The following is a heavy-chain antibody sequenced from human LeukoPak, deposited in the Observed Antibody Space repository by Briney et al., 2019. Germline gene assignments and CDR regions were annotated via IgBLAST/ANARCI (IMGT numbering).Heavy chain of an antibody. Sequence: SETLSLTCTVSGDSISNSYWTWIRQSPGKGLEWIGYVDYSGSANYDPSLKSRVTFSIDMSKNQFSLRLTSVTAADTAVYYCAKDDYYDTSGYRDWGQGTLVTVSS. CDR1: GDSISNSY. CDR3: AKDDYYDTSGYRD. J-gene: IGHJ4*02. V-gene: IGHV4-59*01. D-gene: IGHD3-22*01. CDR2: VDYSGSA.